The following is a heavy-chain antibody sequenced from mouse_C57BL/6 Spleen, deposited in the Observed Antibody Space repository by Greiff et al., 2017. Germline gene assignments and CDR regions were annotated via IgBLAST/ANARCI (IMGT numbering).Heavy chain of an antibody. CDR3: ASGGFRWLPRFAY. CDR1: GYTFTSYW. CDR2: IYPGSGST. V-gene: IGHV1-55*01. Sequence: QVQLQQPGAELVKPGASVKMSCKASGYTFTSYWITWVKQRPGQGLEWIGDIYPGSGSTNYNEKFKSKATLTVDTSSSTAYMQLSSLTSEDSAVYYCASGGFRWLPRFAYWGQGTLVTVSA. D-gene: IGHD2-3*01. J-gene: IGHJ3*01.